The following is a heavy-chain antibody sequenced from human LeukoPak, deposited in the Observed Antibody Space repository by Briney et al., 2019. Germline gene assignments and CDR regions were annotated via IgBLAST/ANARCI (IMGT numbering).Heavy chain of an antibody. CDR2: ISSNGGST. CDR1: GFTFSSYA. V-gene: IGHV3-64*01. CDR3: AKFSWGIVVVPAATDAFDI. J-gene: IGHJ3*02. D-gene: IGHD2-2*01. Sequence: GGSLRLSCAASGFTFSSYAMHWVRQAPGKGLEYVSAISSNGGSTYYANSVKGRFTISRDNSKNTLYLQMGSLRAEDMAVYYCAKFSWGIVVVPAATDAFDIWGQGTMVTVSS.